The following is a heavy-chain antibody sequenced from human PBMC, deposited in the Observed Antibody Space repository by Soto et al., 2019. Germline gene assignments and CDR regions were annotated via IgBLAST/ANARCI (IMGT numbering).Heavy chain of an antibody. D-gene: IGHD2-8*01. V-gene: IGHV4-59*08. CDR3: ARHRFPRGFDPEWYHWFDP. J-gene: IGHJ5*02. CDR2: IYHSGYT. CDR1: GGSISNNY. Sequence: QVQLQESGPGLVKTSETLSLTCTVSGGSISNNYWSWIRQPPGKGLEWIGYIYHSGYTNSNPSLRSRVAISVHTSKNQFSLNLTSVTAADTAMYYCARHRFPRGFDPEWYHWFDPWGQGTLVTVSS.